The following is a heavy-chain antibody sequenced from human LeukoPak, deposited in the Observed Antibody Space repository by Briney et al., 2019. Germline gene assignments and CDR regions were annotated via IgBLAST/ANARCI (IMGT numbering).Heavy chain of an antibody. V-gene: IGHV3-15*01. CDR2: IKSKTDGGTT. J-gene: IGHJ5*02. CDR3: TTDGRLWFGENH. CDR1: GFTFSNAW. D-gene: IGHD3-10*01. Sequence: GGSLRLSCAASGFTFSNAWMTWVRQAPGKGLEWVGRIKSKTDGGTTDYAAPVKGRFTISRDDSKNTLYLQMNSLKTEDTAAYYCTTDGRLWFGENHWGQGTLVTVSS.